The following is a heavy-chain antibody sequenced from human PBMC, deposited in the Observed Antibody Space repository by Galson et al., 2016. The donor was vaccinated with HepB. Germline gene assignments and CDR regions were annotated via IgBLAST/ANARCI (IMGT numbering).Heavy chain of an antibody. CDR1: GFTFSNYA. CDR2: ISYDGSKK. J-gene: IGHJ4*02. CDR3: ARDPLRYGDRHFDY. D-gene: IGHD4-17*01. Sequence: SLRLSCAASGFTFSNYAMHWVRQAPGKGLEWVAIISYDGSKKYYADSVKGRFTISRDNSKNTLYLQMNSLRAEDTAVYYCARDPLRYGDRHFDYWGQGTLVTVSS. V-gene: IGHV3-30-3*01.